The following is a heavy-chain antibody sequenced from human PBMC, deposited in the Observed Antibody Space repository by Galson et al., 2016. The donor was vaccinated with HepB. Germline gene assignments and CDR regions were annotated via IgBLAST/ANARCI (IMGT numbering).Heavy chain of an antibody. D-gene: IGHD5-24*01. J-gene: IGHJ4*02. CDR2: IMQDGSEK. V-gene: IGHV3-7*04. CDR3: AREGDGHNNFDY. Sequence: SLRLSCAASGFTFSSDRMTWVRQAPGKGLQWVANIMQDGSEKYYVDSVQGRSTISRDNAQNSLFLQMNSLRAEDTAVYYWAREGDGHNNFDYWGQGTLVTVSS. CDR1: GFTFSSDR.